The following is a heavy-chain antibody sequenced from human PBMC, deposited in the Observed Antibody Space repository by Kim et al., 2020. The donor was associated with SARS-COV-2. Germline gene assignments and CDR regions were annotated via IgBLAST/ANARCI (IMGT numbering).Heavy chain of an antibody. D-gene: IGHD4-17*01. J-gene: IGHJ5*02. CDR3: ARHRDYGGNSLGRHNWFDP. Sequence: SRVTISVDTTKNQFSLKLSSVTAADTAVYYCARHRDYGGNSLGRHNWFDPWGQGTLVTVSS. V-gene: IGHV4-39*01.